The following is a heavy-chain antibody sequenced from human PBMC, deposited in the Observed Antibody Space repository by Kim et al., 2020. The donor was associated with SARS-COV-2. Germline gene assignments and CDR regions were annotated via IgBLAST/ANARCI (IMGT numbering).Heavy chain of an antibody. CDR1: GDSIRSFY. V-gene: IGHV4-59*08. Sequence: SETLSLTCTVAGDSIRSFYWSWIRQTPGKGLEWIAYIHYSGSTNNNPSLKSRVTISLDTSKNQVSLKLRSVTAADTAVYYCARHKEHPETEVCTYDAYDVWGQGTKVTVSS. CDR3: ARHKEHPETEVCTYDAYDV. CDR2: IHYSGST. J-gene: IGHJ3*01. D-gene: IGHD1-1*01.